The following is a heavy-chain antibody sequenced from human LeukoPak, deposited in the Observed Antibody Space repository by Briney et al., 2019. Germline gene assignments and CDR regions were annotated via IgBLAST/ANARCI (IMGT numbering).Heavy chain of an antibody. V-gene: IGHV3-30-3*01. Sequence: PGGSLRLSCAASGFTFSSYAMHWVRQAPGKGLEWVAVISYDGSNKYYADSVKGRFTISRDNSKNTLYLQMNSLRAEDTALYYCARGIESPSYYYYAMDVWGQGTTVTVSS. D-gene: IGHD3-16*02. CDR1: GFTFSSYA. J-gene: IGHJ6*02. CDR3: ARGIESPSYYYYAMDV. CDR2: ISYDGSNK.